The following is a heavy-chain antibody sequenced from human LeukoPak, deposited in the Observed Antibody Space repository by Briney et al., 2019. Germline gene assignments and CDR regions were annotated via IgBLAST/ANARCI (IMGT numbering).Heavy chain of an antibody. D-gene: IGHD6-6*01. J-gene: IGHJ5*02. Sequence: SETLPLTCSVSGVHSISSYYWYWIRQSPGKRLEWIGNISNSWYTHYNPSLKSQVTMSIDTSKMQSFLRLSSVLAQDTAVYYCPGSCRGSISWGRGTLVPVSS. CDR1: GVHSISSYY. V-gene: IGHV4-59*01. CDR2: ISNSWYT. CDR3: PGSCRGSIS.